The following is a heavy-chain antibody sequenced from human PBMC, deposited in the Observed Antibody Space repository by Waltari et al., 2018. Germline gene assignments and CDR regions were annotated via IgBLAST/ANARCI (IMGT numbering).Heavy chain of an antibody. D-gene: IGHD2-21*02. CDR3: VKDVLSDCGGDCYSEH. CDR2: ISWNSESI. V-gene: IGHV3-9*01. J-gene: IGHJ4*02. CDR1: GFTFEDYA. Sequence: EVQLVESGGGLVQPGRSLRLSCAASGFTFEDYALHWVRQAPGKGLEWVAGISWNSESIGYADSVQGRFTISRDNAKNSMFLQIHSLRPEDTALYYCVKDVLSDCGGDCYSEHRGQGTLLTVSS.